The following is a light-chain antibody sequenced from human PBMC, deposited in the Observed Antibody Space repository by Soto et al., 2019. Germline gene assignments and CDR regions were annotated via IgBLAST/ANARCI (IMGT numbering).Light chain of an antibody. Sequence: QSVLTQPPSASGTPGQRVTSSCSGSSSNVGSNTVNWYQQLPGTAPKLLIYSNNQRPSRVPDRFSGSKSGTSASLAISGRQSEDEADYYCAAWDDSLHGYVFGTGTKVTVL. V-gene: IGLV1-44*01. CDR1: SSNVGSNT. CDR2: SNN. CDR3: AAWDDSLHGYV. J-gene: IGLJ1*01.